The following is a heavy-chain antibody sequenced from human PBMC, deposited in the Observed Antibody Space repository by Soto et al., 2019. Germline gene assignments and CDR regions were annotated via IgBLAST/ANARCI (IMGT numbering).Heavy chain of an antibody. V-gene: IGHV3-53*04. CDR2: IYSGGST. D-gene: IGHD4-17*01. J-gene: IGHJ6*03. Sequence: GGSLRLSCAASGFTVSSNYMSWVRQAPGKGLEWVSVIYSGGSTYYADSVKGRFTISRHNSKNTLYLQMNSLRAEDTAVYYCARASMRLQNGDYVDYYYYYYMDVWGKGTTVTVSS. CDR1: GFTVSSNY. CDR3: ARASMRLQNGDYVDYYYYYYMDV.